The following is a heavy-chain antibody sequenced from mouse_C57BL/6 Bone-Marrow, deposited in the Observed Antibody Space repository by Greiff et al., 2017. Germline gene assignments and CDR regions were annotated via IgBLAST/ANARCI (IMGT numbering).Heavy chain of an antibody. CDR1: GYAFSSYW. CDR2: IYPGDGDT. Sequence: VQLQQSGAELVKPGASVKISCKASGYAFSSYWMNWVKQRPGKGLEWIGQIYPGDGDTNYNGKFKGKATLTADKSSSTAYIQLSSLTSEDSAVYFCARRYYGRDYFDYWGQGTTLTVSS. D-gene: IGHD1-1*01. CDR3: ARRYYGRDYFDY. J-gene: IGHJ2*01. V-gene: IGHV1-80*01.